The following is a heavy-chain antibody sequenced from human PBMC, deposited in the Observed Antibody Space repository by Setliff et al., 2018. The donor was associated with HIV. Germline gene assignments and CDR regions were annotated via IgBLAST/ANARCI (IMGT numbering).Heavy chain of an antibody. J-gene: IGHJ3*01. Sequence: PSETLSLTCTVSGASIGSSCDYWGWSRQPPGKGLGWVGSIATHFKSSLESRVTISLDASKNQISVKFSSVTASDTAIYYCGRHRPFTAFDVWGQGTMVTVSS. CDR1: GASIGSSCDY. CDR3: GRHRPFTAFDV. CDR2: IAT. V-gene: IGHV4-39*01.